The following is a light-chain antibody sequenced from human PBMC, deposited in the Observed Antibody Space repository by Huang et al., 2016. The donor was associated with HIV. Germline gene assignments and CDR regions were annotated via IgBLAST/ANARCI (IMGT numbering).Light chain of an antibody. J-gene: IGKJ2*01. CDR3: QHYDDPYT. Sequence: DIQMTQSPSSLSASVGDRVTITCQASQGISNYLSWYQHKPGRAPKPLIFDASSLETGVTARFSGSGSGTYFTLTIASLQPEDVATYYCQHYDDPYTFGQGTKLEIK. V-gene: IGKV1-33*01. CDR1: QGISNY. CDR2: DAS.